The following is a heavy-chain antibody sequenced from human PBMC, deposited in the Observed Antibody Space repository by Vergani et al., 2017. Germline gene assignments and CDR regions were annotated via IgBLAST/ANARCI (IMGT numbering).Heavy chain of an antibody. D-gene: IGHD3-22*01. J-gene: IGHJ6*02. Sequence: EVQLVESGGGLVQPGRSLRLSCAASGFTFDDYAMHWVRQAPGKGLEWVSGISWNSGSIGYADSVKGRFTISRDNAQTSLYLQMNSRRAEYTALYYCAQDLVRVVIEPGREYYYYGMDVWGQGTTVTVSS. CDR2: ISWNSGSI. CDR1: GFTFDDYA. CDR3: AQDLVRVVIEPGREYYYYGMDV. V-gene: IGHV3-9*01.